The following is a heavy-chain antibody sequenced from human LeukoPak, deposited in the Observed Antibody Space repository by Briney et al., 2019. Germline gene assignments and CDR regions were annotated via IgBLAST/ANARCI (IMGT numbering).Heavy chain of an antibody. CDR1: GFTFSDYY. CDR3: ARRTTVTTIWVYYYYMDV. Sequence: GGSLRLSCAASGFTFSDYYMSWIRQAPGKGLEWVSYISSSGSTIYYADSVKGRSTISRDNAKNSLYLQMNSLRAEDTAVYYCARRTTVTTIWVYYYYMDVWAKGPRSPSP. D-gene: IGHD4-17*01. CDR2: ISSSGSTI. J-gene: IGHJ6*03. V-gene: IGHV3-11*04.